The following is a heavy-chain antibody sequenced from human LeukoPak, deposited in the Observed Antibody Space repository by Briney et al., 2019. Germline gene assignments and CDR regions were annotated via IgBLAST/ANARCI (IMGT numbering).Heavy chain of an antibody. CDR3: ARAIVVVIARPHAFDI. CDR1: GYTFTSYG. V-gene: IGHV1-18*01. D-gene: IGHD2-21*01. CDR2: ISAYNGKT. Sequence: ASVKVSCKASGYTFTSYGISWVRQAPGQGLEWMGWISAYNGKTNYAQKLQGRATMTKDTSTSTAYMELRSLRSDDTAVYYCARAIVVVIARPHAFDIWGQGTMVTVSS. J-gene: IGHJ3*02.